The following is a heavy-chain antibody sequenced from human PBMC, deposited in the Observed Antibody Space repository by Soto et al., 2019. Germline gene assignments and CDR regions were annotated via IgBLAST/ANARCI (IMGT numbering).Heavy chain of an antibody. V-gene: IGHV2-5*02. Sequence: QITLKESGPTLVKPTQTLTLTCTFSGFSLRNSGVGVGWIRQPPGKALEWLAFIYWDYDKRYSPSLKSRHTITKDTSKNQVVLTMTNMDPVDTATYYCAHLTTGGFYFDYWGQGTLVTVSS. CDR1: GFSLRNSGVG. J-gene: IGHJ4*02. D-gene: IGHD4-17*01. CDR3: AHLTTGGFYFDY. CDR2: IYWDYDK.